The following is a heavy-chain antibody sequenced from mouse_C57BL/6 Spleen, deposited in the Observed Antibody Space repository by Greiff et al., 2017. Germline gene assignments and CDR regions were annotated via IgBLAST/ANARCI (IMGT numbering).Heavy chain of an antibody. J-gene: IGHJ3*01. CDR1: GYAFSSSW. V-gene: IGHV1-82*01. CDR2: IYPGDGDI. Sequence: VQLQQSGPELVKPGASVKISCKASGYAFSSSWMNWVKQRPGKGLEWIGRIYPGDGDINYNGKFKGTATLTAVKSSSTAYMQLSSLTAEDSAVYVCEREEGATVVDKAYWGEGTPGTVSA. D-gene: IGHD1-1*01. CDR3: EREEGATVVDKAY.